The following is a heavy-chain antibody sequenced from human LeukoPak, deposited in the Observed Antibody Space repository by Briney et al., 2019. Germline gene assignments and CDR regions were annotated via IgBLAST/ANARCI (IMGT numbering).Heavy chain of an antibody. CDR1: GDSISTYY. Sequence: SSETLSLTCSFCGDSISTYYWSWIRQSPEKGLEWIGHIYSSGNTDYNSSLKCRVTISVDTSKSQFSLRLSSVTATDTAVYYCARLRWQLVGPYFDYWGQGILVTVSS. D-gene: IGHD1-26*01. CDR3: ARLRWQLVGPYFDY. J-gene: IGHJ4*02. CDR2: IYSSGNT. V-gene: IGHV4-59*01.